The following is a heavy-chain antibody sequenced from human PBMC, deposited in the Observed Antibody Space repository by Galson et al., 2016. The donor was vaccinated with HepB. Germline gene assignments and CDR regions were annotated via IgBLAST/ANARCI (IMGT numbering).Heavy chain of an antibody. V-gene: IGHV4-39*02. CDR1: GGSISRTSYY. CDR2: IYYSGST. CDR3: ARDKGTGTPLDY. J-gene: IGHJ4*02. D-gene: IGHD3/OR15-3a*01. Sequence: ETLSLTCTVSGGSISRTSYYWGWILQPPGKGLEWIGSIYYSGSTYYNPSLKSRVTISVDTSKNQFSLKLSSVTAADTAVYYCARDKGTGTPLDYWGQGALVTVTS.